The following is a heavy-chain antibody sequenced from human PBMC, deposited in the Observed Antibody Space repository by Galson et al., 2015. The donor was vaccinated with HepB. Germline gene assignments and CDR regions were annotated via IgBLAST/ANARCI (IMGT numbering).Heavy chain of an antibody. D-gene: IGHD3-22*01. J-gene: IGHJ4*02. CDR2: ISYDGSNK. V-gene: IGHV3-30*04. CDR1: GFTFSSYA. CDR3: ARDYLTYYYDSSGLDY. Sequence: SLRLSCAASGFTFSSYAMHWVRQAPGKGLEWVAVISYDGSNKYYADSVKGRFTISRDNSKNTLYLQMNSLRAEDTAVYYCARDYLTYYYDSSGLDYWGQGTLVTVSS.